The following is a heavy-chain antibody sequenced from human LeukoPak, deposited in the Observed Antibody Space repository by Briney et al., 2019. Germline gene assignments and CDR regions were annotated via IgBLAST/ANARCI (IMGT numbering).Heavy chain of an antibody. V-gene: IGHV4-59*01. CDR2: IYYSGST. J-gene: IGHJ6*03. CDR3: ARDGAAAGLYYYYYMDV. D-gene: IGHD6-13*01. CDR1: GGSISSYY. Sequence: PSETLSLTCTVSGGSISSYYWSWIRQPPGKGLEWIGYIYYSGSTNYNPSLKSRVTISVDTSKNQFSLKLSSVTAADTAVYYCARDGAAAGLYYYYYMDVWGKGTTVTVSS.